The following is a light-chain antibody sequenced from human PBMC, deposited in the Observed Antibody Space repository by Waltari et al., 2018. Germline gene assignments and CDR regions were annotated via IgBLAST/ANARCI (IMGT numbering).Light chain of an antibody. J-gene: IGLJ3*02. V-gene: IGLV2-14*03. CDR1: SSDVGVHNY. Sequence: QSALTQPASVSGSPGQSITISCTGTSSDVGVHNYVSWYQQHPGKAPKIMIYAVNKPPSWVSDRFSGSRSGNTASLTISGLQAEDEADYYCSSYTTSNTWVFGGGTKLTVL. CDR3: SSYTTSNTWV. CDR2: AVN.